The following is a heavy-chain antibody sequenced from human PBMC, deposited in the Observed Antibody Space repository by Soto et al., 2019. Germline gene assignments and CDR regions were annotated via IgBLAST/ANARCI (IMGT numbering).Heavy chain of an antibody. CDR1: GGSISSGGYY. V-gene: IGHV4-31*03. Sequence: PSETLSLTCTVSGGSISSGGYYWSWIRQHPGKGLEWIGYIYYSGSAYYNPSLKSRVTISVDTSKNQFSLRLSSVTAADTAVYYCARVVCEWSPPTAPWSVSRGEGTLV. CDR2: IYYSGSA. D-gene: IGHD2-8*01. CDR3: ARVVCEWSPPTAPWSVS. J-gene: IGHJ4*02.